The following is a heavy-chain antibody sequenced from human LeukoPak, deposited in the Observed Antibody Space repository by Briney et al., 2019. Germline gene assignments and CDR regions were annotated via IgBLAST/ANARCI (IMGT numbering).Heavy chain of an antibody. V-gene: IGHV4-59*01. CDR2: VYYNGDI. J-gene: IGHJ4*01. CDR1: GVPISTCY. D-gene: IGHD3-22*01. Sequence: SETLSLTCSVSGVPISTCYWSWLRQSPGKGLEWIAYVYYNGDIMYNPSLKSRVTISLDTSKNQVSLSVTSVTAADTAVYFCATTWYYDSRGYLFEDWGHGTRVTVSS. CDR3: ATTWYYDSRGYLFED.